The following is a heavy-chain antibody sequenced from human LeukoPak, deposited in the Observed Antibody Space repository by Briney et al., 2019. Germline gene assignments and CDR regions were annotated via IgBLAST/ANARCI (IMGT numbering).Heavy chain of an antibody. CDR1: GFTFDDYA. Sequence: GRSLRLSCAASGFTFDDYAMHWVRQAPGKGLEWVSGISWNSGSIGYADSVKGRFTISRDNAKNSLYLQMNRPRAEDTALYYCAKGPDSRGWYYFDYWGQGTLVTVSS. CDR2: ISWNSGSI. D-gene: IGHD6-19*01. J-gene: IGHJ4*02. V-gene: IGHV3-9*01. CDR3: AKGPDSRGWYYFDY.